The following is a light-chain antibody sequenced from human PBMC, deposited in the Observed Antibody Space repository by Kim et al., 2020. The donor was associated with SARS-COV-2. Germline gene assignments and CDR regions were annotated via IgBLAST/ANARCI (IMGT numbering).Light chain of an antibody. Sequence: QRVTTSCSGSSSNIGRNTVNWYQQLPGTAPKLLIYSNNQRPSGVPDRFSCSKSGTSASLAISGLQSEDEADYYCAAWDDSLNGPVFGTGTKVTVL. CDR2: SNN. V-gene: IGLV1-44*01. CDR1: SSNIGRNT. CDR3: AAWDDSLNGPV. J-gene: IGLJ1*01.